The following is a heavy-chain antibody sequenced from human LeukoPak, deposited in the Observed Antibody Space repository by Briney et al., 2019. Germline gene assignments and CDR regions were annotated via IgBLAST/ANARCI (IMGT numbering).Heavy chain of an antibody. CDR1: GFTFSSTS. CDR2: TVGGGDGT. V-gene: IGHV3-23*01. J-gene: IGHJ4*02. D-gene: IGHD6-19*01. Sequence: GSLRLSCAASGFTFSSTSMSWVRQAPGKGLEWVAVTVGGGDGTYYADSVKGRFTISRDNSNNTLYLQMNSLRAEDTAVYYCAKLSSPSGWYYFDYWGQGTLVTVSS. CDR3: AKLSSPSGWYYFDY.